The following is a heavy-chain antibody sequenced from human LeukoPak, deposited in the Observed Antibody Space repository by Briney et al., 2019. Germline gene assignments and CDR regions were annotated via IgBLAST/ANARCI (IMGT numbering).Heavy chain of an antibody. J-gene: IGHJ4*02. V-gene: IGHV3-7*01. CDR1: GFTLSALW. CDR3: ARLRGDVTIFDY. Sequence: GGSLRLSCAASGFTLSALWMSWVRQAPGKGLEWVASIRQDGSVIHYVDSVKGRFTVSRDNAKNSLYLQTNSLRVEDTALYYCARLRGDVTIFDYWGQGTLVTVSS. CDR2: IRQDGSVI. D-gene: IGHD3-16*01.